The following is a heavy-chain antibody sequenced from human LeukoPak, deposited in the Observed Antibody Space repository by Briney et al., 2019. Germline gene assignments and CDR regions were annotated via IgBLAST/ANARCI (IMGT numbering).Heavy chain of an antibody. CDR3: ARGIDCSGGSCYSGQHDY. Sequence: GASVKVSCKASGYTFTSYGISWVRQAPGQGLEWMGWISAYNGNTNYAQKLQGRVTMTTDTSTSTAYMELRSLRSDDTAVYYCARGIDCSGGSCYSGQHDYWGQGTLVTVSS. CDR2: ISAYNGNT. J-gene: IGHJ4*02. CDR1: GYTFTSYG. D-gene: IGHD2-15*01. V-gene: IGHV1-18*01.